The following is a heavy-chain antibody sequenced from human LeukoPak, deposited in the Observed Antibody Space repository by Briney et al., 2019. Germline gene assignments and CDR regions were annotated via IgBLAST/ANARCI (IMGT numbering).Heavy chain of an antibody. CDR1: GFSFSNYA. V-gene: IGHV3-64*02. CDR3: TRDGGSFCDFDY. D-gene: IGHD1-26*01. Sequence: GGSLRLSCVASGFSFSNYAIHWVRQAPGKGLEYVSVINTDGRITYYADSVKGRFTISRDNSKNTVYLQMGSLRGEDMAVYYCTRDGGSFCDFDYWGQGALVTVSS. CDR2: INTDGRIT. J-gene: IGHJ4*02.